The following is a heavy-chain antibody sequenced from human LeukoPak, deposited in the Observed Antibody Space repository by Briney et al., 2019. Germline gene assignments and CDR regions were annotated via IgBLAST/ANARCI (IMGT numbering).Heavy chain of an antibody. CDR3: AKSQGRVYYSYGMDV. CDR2: ITNTIGGT. Sequence: PGGSLRLSCAASGFTFSSYAMNWVRQAPGKGLEWVSSITNTIGGTYYADSVKGRFTISRDNSKNTLYLQMNSLRAEDTAVYYCAKSQGRVYYSYGMDVWGQGTTVTVSS. J-gene: IGHJ6*02. CDR1: GFTFSSYA. V-gene: IGHV3-23*01.